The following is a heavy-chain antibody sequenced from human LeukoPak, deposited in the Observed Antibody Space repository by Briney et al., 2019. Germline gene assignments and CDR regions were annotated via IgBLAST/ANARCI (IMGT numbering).Heavy chain of an antibody. Sequence: GGSLRLSCAASGFTFSNAWMSWVRQAPGKGLEWVGRIKSKTDGGTTDYAAPVKGRFTISRDDSKNTLYLQTNSLKTEDTAVYYCTSLSSGWYRADYWGQGTLVTVSS. D-gene: IGHD6-19*01. CDR1: GFTFSNAW. CDR3: TSLSSGWYRADY. J-gene: IGHJ4*02. V-gene: IGHV3-15*01. CDR2: IKSKTDGGTT.